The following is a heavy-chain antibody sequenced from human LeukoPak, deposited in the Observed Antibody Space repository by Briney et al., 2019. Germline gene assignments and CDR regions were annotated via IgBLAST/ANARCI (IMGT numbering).Heavy chain of an antibody. V-gene: IGHV3-53*01. J-gene: IGHJ3*01. CDR3: ARARSWPEHAFDV. CDR2: IYGGGST. Sequence: GGSLRLSCAASGFTVSSYYMSWVRQAPGKGLEWVSIIYGGGSTSYADSVKGRFTISRDTSKNTLYLQMNSLRAEDTDYYYCARARSWPEHAFDVWGQGTMVTVSS. CDR1: GFTVSSYY. D-gene: IGHD5-24*01.